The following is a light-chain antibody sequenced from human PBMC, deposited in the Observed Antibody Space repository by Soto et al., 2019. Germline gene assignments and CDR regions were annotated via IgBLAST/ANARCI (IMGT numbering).Light chain of an antibody. CDR2: AAS. CDR1: QGISSY. CDR3: HQYYIYPFT. V-gene: IGKV1-8*01. J-gene: IGKJ3*01. Sequence: AIRMTQSPSSLSASTGDRVTITCRASQGISSYLAWYQQKPGKAPKLLIYAASTLQSGVPSRFSGSGSGTDFTLTIRCLQAEDFATYCCHQYYIYPFTFGPGTNGDI.